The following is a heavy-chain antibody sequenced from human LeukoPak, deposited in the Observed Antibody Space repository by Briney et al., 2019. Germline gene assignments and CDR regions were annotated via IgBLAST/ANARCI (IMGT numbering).Heavy chain of an antibody. D-gene: IGHD3-3*01. Sequence: SVKVSCKASGGTFSSYAISWVRQAPGQGLEWMGGIIPIFGTANYAQKFQGRVTITTDESTSTAYMELSRLRSDDTAVYYCARGKKEIEYYDFWSGYHAFDIWGQGTMVTVSS. J-gene: IGHJ3*02. V-gene: IGHV1-69*05. CDR2: IIPIFGTA. CDR3: ARGKKEIEYYDFWSGYHAFDI. CDR1: GGTFSSYA.